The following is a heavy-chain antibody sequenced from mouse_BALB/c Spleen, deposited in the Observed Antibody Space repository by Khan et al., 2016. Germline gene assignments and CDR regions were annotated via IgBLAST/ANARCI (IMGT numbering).Heavy chain of an antibody. J-gene: IGHJ2*01. Sequence: VQLQQSGAELVKPGASVKLSCTASGFHIKDTYMHWVRQRLEQGMEWIGRNEHANGHTQYDPKFLVKATITADTSTKTAFLQLSGLTSEDSAFYYCAPLTGTFDYWGQGTALTVSS. CDR1: GFHIKDTY. V-gene: IGHV14-3*02. CDR2: NEHANGHT. D-gene: IGHD4-1*01. CDR3: APLTGTFDY.